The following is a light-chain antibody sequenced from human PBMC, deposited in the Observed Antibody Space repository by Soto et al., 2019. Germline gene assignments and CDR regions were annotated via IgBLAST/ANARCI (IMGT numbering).Light chain of an antibody. Sequence: DIQMTQSPSSLSASVGDRVTITCRASQSISDYLNWYQQKPGKAPKLLIFAASNLESGVPSRFSGSGSGTYFTFTISRLQPEDFAVYYCQQTYSAITFGQGTRLEIK. CDR1: QSISDY. J-gene: IGKJ5*01. CDR2: AAS. CDR3: QQTYSAIT. V-gene: IGKV1-39*01.